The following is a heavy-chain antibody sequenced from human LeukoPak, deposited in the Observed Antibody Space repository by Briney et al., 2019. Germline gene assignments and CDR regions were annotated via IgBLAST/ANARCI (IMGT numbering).Heavy chain of an antibody. CDR1: GYSISSGYH. J-gene: IGHJ4*02. CDR3: ARHNLYDSNGGGRYYFDY. D-gene: IGHD3-22*01. V-gene: IGHV4-38-2*01. Sequence: SETLSLTCAVSGYSISSGYHWGWIRQPPGKGLEWIGSISHSGSTYYNPSLKSRVTISVDTSKNQFSLKLSSVTAADTAVYYCARHNLYDSNGGGRYYFDYWGQGTLVTVSS. CDR2: ISHSGST.